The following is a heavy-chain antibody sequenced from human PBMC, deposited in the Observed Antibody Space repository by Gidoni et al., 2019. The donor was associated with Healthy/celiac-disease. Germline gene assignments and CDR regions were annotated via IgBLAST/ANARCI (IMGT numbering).Heavy chain of an antibody. CDR3: AKDIGRLVLYYFDY. D-gene: IGHD3-16*01. J-gene: IGHJ4*02. CDR2: ISWNSGSI. Sequence: EVQLVESGGGLVHPGRSLRLSCADADIPFDDYAMHWVRQAPGKGLEWVSGISWNSGSIGYADSVKGLFTIARDNAKNSLYLQMNSLRAEDTALYYCAKDIGRLVLYYFDYLGQVTLVTVSA. CDR1: DIPFDDYA. V-gene: IGHV3-9*01.